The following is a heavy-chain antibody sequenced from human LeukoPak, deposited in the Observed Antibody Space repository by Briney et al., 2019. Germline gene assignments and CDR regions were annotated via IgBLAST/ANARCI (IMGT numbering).Heavy chain of an antibody. V-gene: IGHV3-21*01. CDR1: GFTFSSYS. Sequence: PGGSLRLSCAASGFTFSSYSMNWVRQAPGKGLEWISSISNSSSYIYYADSVKSRFTISRDNAKNSLYLQMNSRRAEDKAVYYCARGPDVWGQGTMVTVSS. J-gene: IGHJ3*01. CDR2: ISNSSSYI. CDR3: ARGPDV.